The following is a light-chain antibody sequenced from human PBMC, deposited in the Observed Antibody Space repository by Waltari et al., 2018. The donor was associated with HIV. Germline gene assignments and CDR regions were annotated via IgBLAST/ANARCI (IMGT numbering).Light chain of an antibody. J-gene: IGLJ1*01. CDR3: SSYTSSSTLYV. V-gene: IGLV2-14*01. CDR2: EVS. Sequence: QSALTQPASVSGSPGQSIPISCTGTSSAVGGYNYVSWYQQHPGKAPKLMIYEVSNRPSGVSNRFSGSKSGNTASLTISGLQAEDEADYYCSSYTSSSTLYVFGTGTKVTVL. CDR1: SSAVGGYNY.